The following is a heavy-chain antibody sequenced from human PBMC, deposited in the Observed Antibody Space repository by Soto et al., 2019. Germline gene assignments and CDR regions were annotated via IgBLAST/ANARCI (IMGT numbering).Heavy chain of an antibody. Sequence: ESVKISCKGSGGRFTSYWSSWVRQMPGKGLEWMGRIDPSDSYTNYSPSFQGHVTISADKSISTAYLQWSSLKASDTAMYYCASQLRTGTTFGMDVWGQGTTVTVSS. D-gene: IGHD1-7*01. CDR1: GGRFTSYW. J-gene: IGHJ6*02. CDR3: ASQLRTGTTFGMDV. CDR2: IDPSDSYT. V-gene: IGHV5-10-1*01.